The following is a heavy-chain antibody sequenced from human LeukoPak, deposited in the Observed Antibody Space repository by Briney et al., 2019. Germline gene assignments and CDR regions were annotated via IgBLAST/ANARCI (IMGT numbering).Heavy chain of an antibody. V-gene: IGHV4-39*07. J-gene: IGHJ6*03. CDR3: AGIRGALHYYYMDV. D-gene: IGHD3-10*01. CDR1: GGSISAGSYY. CDR2: IYYSGST. Sequence: SETLSLTCTVSGGSISAGSYYWGCIRQPAGKGLEWIGSIYYSGSTYYNPSLKSRVTISVDTSKNQFSLKLSSVTAADTAVYYCAGIRGALHYYYMDVWGKGTTVTVSS.